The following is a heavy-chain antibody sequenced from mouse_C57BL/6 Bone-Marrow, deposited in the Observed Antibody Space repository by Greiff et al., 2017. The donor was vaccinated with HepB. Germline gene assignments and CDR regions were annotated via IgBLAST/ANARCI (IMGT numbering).Heavy chain of an antibody. CDR3: ARGPPYDYDFAWFAY. CDR1: GYTFTSYW. D-gene: IGHD2-4*01. J-gene: IGHJ3*01. Sequence: QVQLQQPGTELVKPGASVKLSCKASGYTFTSYWMHWVKQRPGQGLEWIGNINPSNGGTNYNEKFKSKATLTVDKSSSTAYMQLSSLTSEDSAVYYCARGPPYDYDFAWFAYWGQGTLVTVSA. V-gene: IGHV1-53*01. CDR2: INPSNGGT.